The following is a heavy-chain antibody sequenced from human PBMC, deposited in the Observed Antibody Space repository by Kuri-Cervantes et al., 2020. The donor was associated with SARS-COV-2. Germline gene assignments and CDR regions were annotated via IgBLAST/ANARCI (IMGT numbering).Heavy chain of an antibody. Sequence: ASVKVSCKASGYTFTSYDMHWVRQAPGQGLEWMGWINPNSGGTNYAQKFQGRVTMTRDTSISTAYMELSRLRSDDTAVYYCARDDLHSSSWDFDYWGQGTLVTVSS. D-gene: IGHD6-13*01. V-gene: IGHV1-2*02. CDR2: INPNSGGT. CDR3: ARDDLHSSSWDFDY. CDR1: GYTFTSYD. J-gene: IGHJ4*02.